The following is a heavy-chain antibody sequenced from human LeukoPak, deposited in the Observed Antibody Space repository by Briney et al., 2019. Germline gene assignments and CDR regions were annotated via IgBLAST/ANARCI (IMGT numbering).Heavy chain of an antibody. CDR2: INHSGST. D-gene: IGHD1-26*01. Sequence: SETLSLTCAVSGGSFSGYYWSWIRQPPGKGLEWIGEINHSGSTNYNPSLKSRVTISVDTTKNQFSLKLSSVTAADTAVYYCARGVGDYWGQGTLVTVSS. J-gene: IGHJ4*02. CDR3: ARGVGDY. CDR1: GGSFSGYY. V-gene: IGHV4-34*01.